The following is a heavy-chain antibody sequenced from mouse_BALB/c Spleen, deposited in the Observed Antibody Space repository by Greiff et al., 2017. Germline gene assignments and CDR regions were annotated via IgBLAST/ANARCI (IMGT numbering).Heavy chain of an antibody. Sequence: EVQLQESGGGLVQPGGSRKLSCAASGFTFSSFGMHWVRQAPEKGLEWVAYISSGSSTIYYADTVKGRFTISRDNPKNTLFLQMTSLRSEDTAMYYCARGIDWYFDVWGAGTTVTVSS. CDR1: GFTFSSFG. V-gene: IGHV5-17*02. CDR3: ARGIDWYFDV. CDR2: ISSGSSTI. J-gene: IGHJ1*01.